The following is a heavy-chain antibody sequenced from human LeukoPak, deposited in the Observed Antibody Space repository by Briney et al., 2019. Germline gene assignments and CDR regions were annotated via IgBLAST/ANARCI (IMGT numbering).Heavy chain of an antibody. CDR2: IYYSGST. D-gene: IGHD6-6*01. J-gene: IGHJ6*02. CDR3: RASSETPYGYYYGMDV. V-gene: IGHV4-39*01. CDR1: GGSISSSSYY. Sequence: SETLSLTCTVSGGSISSSSYYWGWIRQPPGKGLEWIGSIYYSGSTYYNPSLKSRVTISVDTSKNQFSLKLSSVTAADTAVYHCRASSETPYGYYYGMDVWGQGTTVTVSS.